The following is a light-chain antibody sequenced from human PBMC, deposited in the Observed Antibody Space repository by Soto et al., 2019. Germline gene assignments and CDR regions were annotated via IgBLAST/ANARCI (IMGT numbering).Light chain of an antibody. CDR1: QSVSSG. J-gene: IGKJ1*01. Sequence: EIVLTQSPGTLSLSPGERATLSCRASQSVSSGLSWYQQKPGQAPRLLIYGASSRATGIPDRFSGSGSGTDFTLTISRLEPEDFAVYYCQQYGSSPWAFGQGTKVDI. V-gene: IGKV3-20*01. CDR2: GAS. CDR3: QQYGSSPWA.